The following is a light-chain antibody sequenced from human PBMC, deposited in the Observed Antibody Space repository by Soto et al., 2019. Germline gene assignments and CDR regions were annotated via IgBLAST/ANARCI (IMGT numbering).Light chain of an antibody. J-gene: IGLJ1*01. V-gene: IGLV2-23*02. CDR3: CSYAGSITYV. CDR1: SSDVGSDNL. Sequence: QSALTQPASVSGSPGQSITISCTGTSSDVGSDNLVSWYQQHPGKAPKFIIYEVSQRPAGVSYRFSGSKSGNTAYLTISGLQAEDEADYYCCSYAGSITYVFGTGSMVTVL. CDR2: EVS.